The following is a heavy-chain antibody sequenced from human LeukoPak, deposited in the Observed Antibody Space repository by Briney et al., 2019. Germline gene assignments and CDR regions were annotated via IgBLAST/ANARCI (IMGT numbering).Heavy chain of an antibody. J-gene: IGHJ6*03. D-gene: IGHD2/OR15-2a*01. CDR2: IYKSGTT. V-gene: IGHV4-4*07. Sequence: PSETLSLTCTVSGESISPYYWNWIRQSAGKGLEWIGHIYKSGTTNFNPSLTSRVTMSLDTSRNQFSLKLRSVTAADTAVYFCARSFLDYMDVWGKGTTVTVSS. CDR3: ARSFLDYMDV. CDR1: GESISPYY.